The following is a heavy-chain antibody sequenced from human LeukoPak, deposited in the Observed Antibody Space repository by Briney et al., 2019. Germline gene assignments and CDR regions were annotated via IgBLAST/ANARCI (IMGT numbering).Heavy chain of an antibody. J-gene: IGHJ6*02. CDR3: ARRLYSGSLGAIYHGVDV. V-gene: IGHV3-66*01. D-gene: IGHD5-12*01. CDR2: IYSDGST. CDR1: GLTVSSNY. Sequence: PGGSLRLSCALSGLTVSSNYMSWVRQAPGQGLEWVSVIYSDGSTYYADSVKGRFSIFRDNSKNTVYLQVNSLSADDTAVYYCARRLYSGSLGAIYHGVDVWGQGTTVTVSS.